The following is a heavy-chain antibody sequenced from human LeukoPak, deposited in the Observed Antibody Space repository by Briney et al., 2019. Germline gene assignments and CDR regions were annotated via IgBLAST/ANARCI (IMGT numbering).Heavy chain of an antibody. V-gene: IGHV1-46*03. Sequence: GASVKVSCKASGYTFTSYYIHWVRQAPGQGQEWVGIINPSGGSTSYEQEFQARVTMTRDTSTSSVDMALSSLESEDTAVYCCARGPFLKAPLDAFDIWGQGTMVTVSS. J-gene: IGHJ3*02. CDR1: GYTFTSYY. D-gene: IGHD2/OR15-2a*01. CDR2: INPSGGST. CDR3: ARGPFLKAPLDAFDI.